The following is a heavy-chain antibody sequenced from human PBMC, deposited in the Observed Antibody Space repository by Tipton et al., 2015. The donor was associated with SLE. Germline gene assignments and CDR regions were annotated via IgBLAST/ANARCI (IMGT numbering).Heavy chain of an antibody. CDR1: GGSIGTSY. CDR3: AREKGDAYPNLVAFDS. D-gene: IGHD3-16*01. CDR2: VFYTGRT. J-gene: IGHJ3*02. V-gene: IGHV4-59*12. Sequence: TLSLTCTVSGGSIGTSYWSWIRQPPGKGLEWIGYVFYTGRTSYKSSLKSRVNISIDMSSNQFSLKLSAVTAADTAVYYCAREKGDAYPNLVAFDSWGQGTMVTVSS.